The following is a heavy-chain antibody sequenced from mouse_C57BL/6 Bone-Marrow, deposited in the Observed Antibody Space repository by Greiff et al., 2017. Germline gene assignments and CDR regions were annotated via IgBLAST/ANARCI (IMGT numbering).Heavy chain of an antibody. V-gene: IGHV1-75*01. CDR2: IFPGSGST. CDR3: AREVVWLRRRDFDY. CDR1: GYTFTDYY. J-gene: IGHJ2*01. D-gene: IGHD2-2*01. Sequence: QVQLQQSGPELVKPGASVKISCKASGYTFTDYYINWVKQRPGQGLEWIGWIFPGSGSTYYNEKFKGKATLTVDKSSSTAYMLLSSLTSEDSAVYFCAREVVWLRRRDFDYWGQGTTLTVSS.